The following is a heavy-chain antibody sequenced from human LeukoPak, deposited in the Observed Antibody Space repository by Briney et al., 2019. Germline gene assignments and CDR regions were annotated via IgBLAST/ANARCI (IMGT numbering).Heavy chain of an antibody. CDR1: GFTFSSYA. V-gene: IGHV3-23*01. J-gene: IGHJ4*02. Sequence: PGGSLRLSCAASGFTFSSYAMSWVRQAPGKGLEWVSAISGSGGSAYYADSVKGRFTISRDNAKNSLYLQMNSLRAEDTAVYYCASYYYGSQWGQGTLVTVSS. D-gene: IGHD3-10*01. CDR2: ISGSGGSA. CDR3: ASYYYGSQ.